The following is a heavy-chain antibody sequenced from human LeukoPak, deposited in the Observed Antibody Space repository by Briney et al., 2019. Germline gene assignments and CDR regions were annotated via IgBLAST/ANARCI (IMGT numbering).Heavy chain of an antibody. D-gene: IGHD6-13*01. CDR2: ISASGGDT. J-gene: IGHJ4*02. Sequence: GGSLRLSCVVSGLTFSSYSMSWVRQAPGKALEWVSGISASGGDTWYPDSVKGRFTISRDNSKNTLFLQMNSLRVEATPIYYCAKDAAGPEYWGQGTRVTVSS. V-gene: IGHV3-23*01. CDR3: AKDAAGPEY. CDR1: GLTFSSYS.